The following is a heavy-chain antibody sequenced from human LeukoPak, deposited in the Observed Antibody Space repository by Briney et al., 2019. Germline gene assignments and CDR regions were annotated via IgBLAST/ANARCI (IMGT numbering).Heavy chain of an antibody. CDR3: ARGSTYFGWFDP. V-gene: IGHV4-61*02. J-gene: IGHJ5*02. CDR2: IYTSGST. Sequence: SETLSLTCTVSGGSISSGSYYWSWIRQPAGKGLEWIGRIYTSGSTNYNPSLKSRVTISVDTSKNQFSLKLSSVTAADTAVYYCARGSTYFGWFDPWGQGTLVTVSS. D-gene: IGHD3-9*01. CDR1: GGSISSGSYY.